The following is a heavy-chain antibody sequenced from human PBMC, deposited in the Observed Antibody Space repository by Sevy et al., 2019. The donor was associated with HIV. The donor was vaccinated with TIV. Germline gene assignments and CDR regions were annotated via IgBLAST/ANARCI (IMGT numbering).Heavy chain of an antibody. CDR2: VKQDMSEK. D-gene: IGHD3-22*01. J-gene: IGHJ4*02. Sequence: GGSLRLSCATSGFTFSSNWMTWVRQAPGKGLEWVANVKQDMSEKYYADSVKGRFTISRDNAKNSLYLEMNSLRAEDTAGYYCAREQQITMLVVIGGLYFDFWGQGTLVTVSS. CDR3: AREQQITMLVVIGGLYFDF. CDR1: GFTFSSNW. V-gene: IGHV3-7*01.